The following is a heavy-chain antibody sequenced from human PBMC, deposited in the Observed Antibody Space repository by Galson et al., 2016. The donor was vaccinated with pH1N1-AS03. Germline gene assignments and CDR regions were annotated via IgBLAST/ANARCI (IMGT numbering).Heavy chain of an antibody. Sequence: SLRLSCAASAFTFSASAITWVRQPSGKGLEWVGRIRSKSNNSTTAYAASVKGRFTISRDDSKNTAYLQMNSLQVNDTAVYYCTRRAGGSHGFYPLGQGTLVTVSS. D-gene: IGHD3-16*01. CDR3: TRRAGGSHGFYP. J-gene: IGHJ5*02. CDR1: AFTFSASA. V-gene: IGHV3-73*01. CDR2: IRSKSNNSTT.